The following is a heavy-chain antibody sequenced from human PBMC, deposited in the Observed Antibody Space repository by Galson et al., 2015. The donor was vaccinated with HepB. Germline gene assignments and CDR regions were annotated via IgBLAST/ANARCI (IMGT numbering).Heavy chain of an antibody. V-gene: IGHV7-4-1*02. D-gene: IGHD1-20*01. CDR1: GYTFTSYA. Sequence: SVKVSCKASGYTFTSYAMNWVRQAPGQGLEWMGWINTNTGNPTYAQGFTGRFVFSLDTSVSTAYLQISGLKAEDTAVYYCARDLEITGTTFYYYYGMDVWGQGTTVTVSS. J-gene: IGHJ6*02. CDR2: INTNTGNP. CDR3: ARDLEITGTTFYYYYGMDV.